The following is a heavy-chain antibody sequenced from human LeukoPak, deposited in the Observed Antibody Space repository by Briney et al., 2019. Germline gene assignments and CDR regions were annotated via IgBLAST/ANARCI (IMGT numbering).Heavy chain of an antibody. D-gene: IGHD2-21*02. Sequence: SVKVSCKASGFTFTSSAIQWVRQARGQRLEWIGWIVVGSGNTNYAQKFQERVTITRDMSTSTAYMELSSLRSEDTAVYYCAADGEGRVTAILGEVSGMDVWGQGTTVAVSS. J-gene: IGHJ6*02. CDR1: GFTFTSSA. V-gene: IGHV1-58*02. CDR2: IVVGSGNT. CDR3: AADGEGRVTAILGEVSGMDV.